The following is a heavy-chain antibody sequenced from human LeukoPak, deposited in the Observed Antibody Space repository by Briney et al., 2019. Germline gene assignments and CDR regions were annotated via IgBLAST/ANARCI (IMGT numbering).Heavy chain of an antibody. Sequence: GGSLRLSCAASGFTFSSYTMSWVRQAPGKGLEWVSTITTSDGNTYYADSVKGRFTVSRDNSKNTLFLQMNSLRAEDTAVYYCAKDGGLWVSAPWGDSWGRGTLVTVSS. CDR3: AKDGGLWVSAPWGDS. CDR2: ITTSDGNT. J-gene: IGHJ4*02. CDR1: GFTFSSYT. V-gene: IGHV3-23*01. D-gene: IGHD3-16*01.